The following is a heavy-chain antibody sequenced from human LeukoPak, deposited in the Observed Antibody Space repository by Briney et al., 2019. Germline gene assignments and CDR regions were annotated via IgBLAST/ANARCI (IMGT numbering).Heavy chain of an antibody. CDR2: ISGGGGTI. CDR3: VRDKYDSSCRFDY. CDR1: GFNFSSYE. Sequence: GGSLRLSCAASGFNFSSYEMNWVRQAPGKGLEWVSYISGGGGTIYYVDSVKGRFTISRDNAKSSLYLQMNSLRAEDTAVYYCVRDKYDSSCRFDYWGQGTLVTVSS. D-gene: IGHD3-22*01. J-gene: IGHJ4*02. V-gene: IGHV3-48*03.